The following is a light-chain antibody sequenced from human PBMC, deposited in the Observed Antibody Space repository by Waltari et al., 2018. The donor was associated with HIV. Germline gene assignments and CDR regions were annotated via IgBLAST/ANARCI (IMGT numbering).Light chain of an antibody. J-gene: IGKJ4*01. Sequence: DIVLTQSPVTLSLSPGASPALSFRASQGVGSYLAWYQQKPGQAPRLLISDTSQRDSGTPYRFSGSGSGTDFTLTISSLEPEDFAIYYCQQRSDWPLTFGGGTKVEIK. CDR3: QQRSDWPLT. CDR2: DTS. V-gene: IGKV3-11*01. CDR1: QGVGSY.